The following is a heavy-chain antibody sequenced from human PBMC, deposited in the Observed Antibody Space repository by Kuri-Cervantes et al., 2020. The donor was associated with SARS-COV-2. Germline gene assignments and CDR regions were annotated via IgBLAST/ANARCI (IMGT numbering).Heavy chain of an antibody. Sequence: GESLKISCQVSGYTFTNYWINWVRQMPGKGLEWMGRIDPSDSYTYYSPSFQGHVTISADKSISTAYLQWSSLKASDTAMYYRARLGNIWFGELLTPLPDQWGQGTLVTVSS. V-gene: IGHV5-10-1*01. CDR1: GYTFTNYW. D-gene: IGHD3-10*01. CDR3: ARLGNIWFGELLTPLPDQ. CDR2: IDPSDSYT. J-gene: IGHJ4*02.